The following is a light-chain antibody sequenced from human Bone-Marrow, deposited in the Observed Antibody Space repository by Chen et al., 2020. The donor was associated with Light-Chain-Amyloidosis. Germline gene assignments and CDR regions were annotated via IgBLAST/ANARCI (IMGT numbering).Light chain of an antibody. CDR1: RVTSNTF. V-gene: IGKV3-20*01. CDR2: GAS. J-gene: IGKJ1*01. CDR3: QQYDNSHWT. Sequence: EIVLTQSPGTLSLSPGERATLSCRASRVTSNTFLAWYQQTPGQAPRLLIYGASYRATGIPDRFSGSGSGTDFTLTISRLEPEDFAVYYCQQYDNSHWTFGQGTKVEIK.